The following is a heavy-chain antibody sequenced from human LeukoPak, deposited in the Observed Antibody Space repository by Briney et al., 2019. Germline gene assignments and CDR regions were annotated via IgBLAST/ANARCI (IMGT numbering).Heavy chain of an antibody. V-gene: IGHV3-33*01. CDR3: ARAPYTTGRSFYFDS. CDR2: IWYDGSKN. D-gene: IGHD2-2*02. Sequence: GGSLRLSCAASGFTFRNYGMHWVRQAPGKGLEGVAIIWYDGSKNYYADSVKGRFTISRDNFNNTLYLQMNSLRAEDTALYYCARAPYTTGRSFYFDSWGQGTLVTVSS. CDR1: GFTFRNYG. J-gene: IGHJ4*02.